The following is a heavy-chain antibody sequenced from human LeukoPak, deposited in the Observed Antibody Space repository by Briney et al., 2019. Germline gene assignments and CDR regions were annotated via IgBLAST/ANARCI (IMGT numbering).Heavy chain of an antibody. CDR1: GFTFSSYG. CDR2: IRYDGSNK. CDR3: AKDCSSTSCFDY. J-gene: IGHJ4*02. Sequence: GGSRRLSCAASGFTFSSYGMHWVRQAPGKGLEWVAFIRYDGSNKYYADSVKGRFTISRDNSKNTLYLQMNSLRAEDTAVYYCAKDCSSTSCFDYWGQGTLVTVSS. V-gene: IGHV3-30*02. D-gene: IGHD2-2*01.